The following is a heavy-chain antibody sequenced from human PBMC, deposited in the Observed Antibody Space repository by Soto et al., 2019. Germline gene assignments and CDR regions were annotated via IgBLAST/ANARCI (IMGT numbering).Heavy chain of an antibody. Sequence: PSETLSLTCAVSGGSFSGYYWSWIRQPPGKGLEWIGEINHSGSTNYNPSLKSRVTISVDTSKNQFSLKLSSVTAADTAVYYCARGWGRIFDYWGQGTLVTVSS. CDR2: INHSGST. CDR3: ARGWGRIFDY. D-gene: IGHD7-27*01. J-gene: IGHJ4*02. CDR1: GGSFSGYY. V-gene: IGHV4-34*01.